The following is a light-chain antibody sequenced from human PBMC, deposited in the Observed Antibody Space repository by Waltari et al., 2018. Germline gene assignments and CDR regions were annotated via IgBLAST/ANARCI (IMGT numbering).Light chain of an antibody. Sequence: QSVLTHPPSVSGAPGQRVTISCTGSSSNIGSRFDVHCYQQVPGQGPKLLIYANNYRPSGVPGRFSGSKSGTSASLAIAGLQAEDEADYYCQSYDSSLSAWVFGGGTKLTVL. V-gene: IGLV1-40*01. CDR3: QSYDSSLSAWV. CDR1: SSNIGSRFD. J-gene: IGLJ2*01. CDR2: ANN.